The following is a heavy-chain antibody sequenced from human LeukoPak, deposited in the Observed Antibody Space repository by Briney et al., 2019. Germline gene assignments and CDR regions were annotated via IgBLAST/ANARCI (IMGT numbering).Heavy chain of an antibody. V-gene: IGHV3-23*01. CDR2: ICSSNGVST. D-gene: IGHD2-15*01. CDR3: AKARTGSCYSGLDY. J-gene: IGHJ4*02. CDR1: GFTFSSYA. Sequence: GGSLRLSCAASGFTFSSYAMSWVRQAPGKGLEWVSVICSSNGVSTYYADSAKGRFPISRDNSKNTLYLQMNSLRAEDTAVYYCAKARTGSCYSGLDYWGQGTLVTVSS.